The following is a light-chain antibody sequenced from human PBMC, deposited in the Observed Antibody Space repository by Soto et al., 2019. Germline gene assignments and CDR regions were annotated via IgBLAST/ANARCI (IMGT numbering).Light chain of an antibody. V-gene: IGKV3-15*01. Sequence: EIVMTQSPATLSVSPGETATLSCRASQSVDRAVAWYQHKPGQAPRLLIVGASFRATGVPGRFSGGGSGTEFTLTISSLQSEDFAVYYCQQYRHWPPLTFDGGTAVEIK. CDR2: GAS. J-gene: IGKJ4*01. CDR3: QQYRHWPPLT. CDR1: QSVDRA.